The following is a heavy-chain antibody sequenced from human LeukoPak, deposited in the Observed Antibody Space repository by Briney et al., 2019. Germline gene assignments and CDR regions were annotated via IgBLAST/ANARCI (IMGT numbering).Heavy chain of an antibody. J-gene: IGHJ4*02. CDR1: GFTFSSYS. D-gene: IGHD3-22*01. V-gene: IGHV3-48*01. CDR2: ISSSSSTI. Sequence: LPGGSLRLSCAASGFTFSSYSMNWVRQAPGKGLEWVSYISSSSSTIYYADSVKGRFTISRDNAKNSLYLQMNSLRAEDTAVYYCARPYYYDSSGYYYRGYYFDYWGQGTLVTVSS. CDR3: ARPYYYDSSGYYYRGYYFDY.